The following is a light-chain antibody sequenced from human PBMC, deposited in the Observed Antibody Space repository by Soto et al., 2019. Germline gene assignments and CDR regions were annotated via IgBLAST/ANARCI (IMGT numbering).Light chain of an antibody. Sequence: EIVMTQTPATLSVSPGERATLSCRASQSVSSNLAWYQQKPGQAPRLVIYGASTRATGYPARFSGSGSGTEFSLTISSLQSEDVALYFCHQYGNWPPTFGPGTKVDV. CDR3: HQYGNWPPT. J-gene: IGKJ3*01. CDR2: GAS. CDR1: QSVSSN. V-gene: IGKV3-15*01.